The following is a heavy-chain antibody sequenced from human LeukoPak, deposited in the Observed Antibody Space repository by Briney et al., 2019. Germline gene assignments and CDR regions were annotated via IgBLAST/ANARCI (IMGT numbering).Heavy chain of an antibody. Sequence: PGGSLRLSCAASGFTLDDYAMHWVRQAPGKGLEWVSGISWNSGSIGYADSVKGRFTISRDNAKNSLYLQMNSLRAEDTALYYCAKDQSLGYSSGWGVFNYWGQGTLVTVSS. D-gene: IGHD6-19*01. V-gene: IGHV3-9*01. CDR2: ISWNSGSI. CDR1: GFTLDDYA. CDR3: AKDQSLGYSSGWGVFNY. J-gene: IGHJ4*02.